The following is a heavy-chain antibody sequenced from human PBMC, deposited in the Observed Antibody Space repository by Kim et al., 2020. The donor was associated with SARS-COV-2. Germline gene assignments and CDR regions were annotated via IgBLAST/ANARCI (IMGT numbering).Heavy chain of an antibody. CDR2: ISASDGTT. V-gene: IGHV3-23*01. J-gene: IGHJ4*02. D-gene: IGHD6-13*01. CDR3: AKGRRSSTGPTHFDY. CDR1: GFTFNNYA. Sequence: GGSLRLSCAASGFTFNNYAMSWVRQAPGKGLEWVSGISASDGTTYHTDSVRGRFTISRDNSKNTLYLQMNSLRAEDTALYYCAKGRRSSTGPTHFDYWGQGTLVTVSS.